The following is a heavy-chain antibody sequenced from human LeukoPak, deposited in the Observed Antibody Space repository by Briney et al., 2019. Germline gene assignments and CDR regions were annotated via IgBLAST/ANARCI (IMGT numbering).Heavy chain of an antibody. CDR3: ASSSGWSFDY. D-gene: IGHD6-19*01. J-gene: IGHJ4*02. CDR2: IYYSGST. Sequence: SQTLSLTCTVSGGSISSGDYYWSWIRRPPGKGLEWIGYIYYSGSTYNNPSLKSRVTISVDTSKNQFSLKLSSVTAADTAVYYCASSSGWSFDYWGQGTLVTVSS. CDR1: GGSISSGDYY. V-gene: IGHV4-30-4*01.